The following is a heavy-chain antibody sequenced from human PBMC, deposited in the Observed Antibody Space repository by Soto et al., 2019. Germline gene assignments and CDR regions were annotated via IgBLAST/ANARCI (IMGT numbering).Heavy chain of an antibody. D-gene: IGHD6-13*01. Sequence: SETLSLTCTVSGGSISSSSYYWGWIRQPPGKGLEWIGSIYYSGSTYYNPSLKSRVTISVDTSKNQFSLKLCSVTAADTAVYYCARNAAAGIGDAFDIWGQGTMVTVSS. J-gene: IGHJ3*02. CDR1: GGSISSSSYY. V-gene: IGHV4-39*07. CDR3: ARNAAAGIGDAFDI. CDR2: IYYSGST.